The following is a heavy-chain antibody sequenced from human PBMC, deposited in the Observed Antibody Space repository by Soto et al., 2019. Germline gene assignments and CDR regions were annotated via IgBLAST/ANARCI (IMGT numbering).Heavy chain of an antibody. J-gene: IGHJ4*02. CDR2: ISYDGSNK. V-gene: IGHV3-30-3*01. CDR1: GFTFSSYA. CDR3: AGSRVVYAILFHGGPPDY. D-gene: IGHD2-8*02. Sequence: GGSLRLSCAASGFTFSSYAMHWVRQAPGKGLEWVAVISYDGSNKYYADSVKGRFTISRDNSRNTLYLQMNSLRAEDTAVYYCAGSRVVYAILFHGGPPDYWGQGTLVTVSS.